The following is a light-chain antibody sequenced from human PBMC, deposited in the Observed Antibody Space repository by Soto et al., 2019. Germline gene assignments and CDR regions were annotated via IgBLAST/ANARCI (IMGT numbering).Light chain of an antibody. CDR3: QHYNYWTPWQ. V-gene: IGKV3D-15*01. J-gene: IGKJ1*01. CDR2: RSS. Sequence: EIVMTQSPATLSVFPGERATLSCRASQSVSSNLAWYQQKPGQSPRLLIYRSSTRATGIPARFSGSGSGTEFTLTISSLQSEDFAVYYCQHYNYWTPWQFGQGTKVEIK. CDR1: QSVSSN.